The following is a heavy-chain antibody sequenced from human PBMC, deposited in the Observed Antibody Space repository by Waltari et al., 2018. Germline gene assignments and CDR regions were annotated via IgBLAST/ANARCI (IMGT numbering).Heavy chain of an antibody. CDR2: INPNSGAT. J-gene: IGHJ4*02. Sequence: QVQLVQSGAELKRPGASVKVSCKASGYTFTGYYMHWVRQAPGQGLEWMGWINPNSGATNNAQKFQGRVTRTRDTSISTAYMELSRLRSDDTAVYYCAREYILKGYSYDALGFWGQGTLVTVSS. CDR1: GYTFTGYY. D-gene: IGHD5-18*01. CDR3: AREYILKGYSYDALGF. V-gene: IGHV1-2*02.